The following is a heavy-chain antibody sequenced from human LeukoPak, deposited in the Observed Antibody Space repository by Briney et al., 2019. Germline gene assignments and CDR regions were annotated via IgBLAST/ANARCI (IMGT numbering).Heavy chain of an antibody. J-gene: IGHJ4*02. D-gene: IGHD3-22*01. V-gene: IGHV3-21*01. CDR3: ARVNYYDSSGYPYYFDY. Sequence: PGGSLRLSCAASGFTFSSYSMNWVRQAPGKGLEWVSSISSSSSYIYYADSVKGRFTISRDNAKSSLYLQMNSLRAEDTAVYYCARVNYYDSSGYPYYFDYWGQGTLVTVSS. CDR2: ISSSSSYI. CDR1: GFTFSSYS.